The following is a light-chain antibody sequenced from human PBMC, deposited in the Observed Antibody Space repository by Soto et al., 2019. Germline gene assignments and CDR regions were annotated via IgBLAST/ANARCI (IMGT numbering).Light chain of an antibody. CDR3: SSYTSSSTWV. CDR1: TSDIGGYNY. J-gene: IGLJ3*02. Sequence: QSALTQPASVSGSPGQSLTISCTGTTSDIGGYNYVSWYQHHPGKAPRLVIYEVSNRPSGVSNRFSGSKSGNTASLSISGLQAEDEADYYCSSYTSSSTWVFGGGTKVTVL. V-gene: IGLV2-14*01. CDR2: EVS.